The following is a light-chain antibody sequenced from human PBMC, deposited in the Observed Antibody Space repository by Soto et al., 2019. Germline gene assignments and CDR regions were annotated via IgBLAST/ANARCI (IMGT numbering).Light chain of an antibody. V-gene: IGLV1-51*01. CDR3: GTWDSSLSAGV. Sequence: QSALTQPPSVSAAPGQKVTISCSGSSSNIGNNYVAWYQQLPGTAPKLLIYDNNKRPSGIPDRFSGSKSGTLATLGITGLQTGDEADYYCGTWDSSLSAGVFGGGTKLTVL. J-gene: IGLJ3*02. CDR2: DNN. CDR1: SSNIGNNY.